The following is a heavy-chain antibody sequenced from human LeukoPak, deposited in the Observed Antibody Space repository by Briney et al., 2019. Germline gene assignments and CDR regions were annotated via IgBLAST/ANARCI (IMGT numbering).Heavy chain of an antibody. V-gene: IGHV4-59*11. Sequence: SETLSLTCTVSGASMTSHYWTWMRQAPGTGLEWIGNIFHTGSTSYNPALESRVTISLDTSNNQFSLKMTSVTPADTAVYYCAKEGGPARPGLDSWGQGTLLTVSS. CDR1: GASMTSHY. J-gene: IGHJ4*02. CDR3: AKEGGPARPGLDS. CDR2: IFHTGST. D-gene: IGHD6-6*01.